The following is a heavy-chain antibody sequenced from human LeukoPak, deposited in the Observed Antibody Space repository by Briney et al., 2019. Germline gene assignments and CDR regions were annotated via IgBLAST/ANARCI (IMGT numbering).Heavy chain of an antibody. J-gene: IGHJ4*02. D-gene: IGHD5-18*01. V-gene: IGHV4-59*06. CDR1: GGSISRYY. CDR2: IYYSGST. CDR3: ARVRVSGLLDTAMVVFDY. Sequence: SETLSLTCSVSGGSISRYYWSWIRQPPGKGLEWIGYIYYSGSTYYNPSLKSRVTISVDTSKNQFSLKLSSVTAADTAVYYCARVRVSGLLDTAMVVFDYWGQGTLVTVSS.